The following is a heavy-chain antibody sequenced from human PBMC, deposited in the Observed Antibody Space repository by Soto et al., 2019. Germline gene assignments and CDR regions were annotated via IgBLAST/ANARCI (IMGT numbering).Heavy chain of an antibody. CDR3: ATFQAAAAGSYGIDV. D-gene: IGHD6-13*01. CDR2: INYRGDLI. J-gene: IGHJ6*02. CDR1: GFSFSLYV. Sequence: QLVESGGGLVKPGESLRLSCEASGFSFSLYVMNWVRRAPGKGLEWVSSINYRGDLIHYTDSVRGRFTISRDNGKRSLFLEMKNLRAEDTAVYYCATFQAAAAGSYGIDVWGRGTTVTVSS. V-gene: IGHV3-21*01.